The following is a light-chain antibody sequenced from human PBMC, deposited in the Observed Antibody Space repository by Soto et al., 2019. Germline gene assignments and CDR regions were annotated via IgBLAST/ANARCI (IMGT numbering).Light chain of an antibody. V-gene: IGKV1-5*03. Sequence: IRMKQSPSAVSASVGDRVTITCRASQTISSWLAWYQQKPGKAPKLLIYKASTLKSGVPSRFSGSGSGTEFTLTISSLQPDDFATYYCQHYNSYSEAFGQRTNVAI. CDR2: KAS. CDR3: QHYNSYSEA. J-gene: IGKJ1*01. CDR1: QTISSW.